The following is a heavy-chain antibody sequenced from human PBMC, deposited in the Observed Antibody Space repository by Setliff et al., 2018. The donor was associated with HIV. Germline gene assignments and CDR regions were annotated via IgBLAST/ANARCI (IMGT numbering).Heavy chain of an antibody. J-gene: IGHJ5*02. CDR3: ARALPFRTFGGFDP. CDR1: GFTFSSYS. CDR2: ISTTSSYT. Sequence: PGGSLRLSCAASGFTFSSYSMNWVRQAPGKGLEWVSYISTTSSYTNYADSVKGRFTISRDNAKNSLYLQMNSLKAEDTAVYYCARALPFRTFGGFDPWGQGTLVTVSS. D-gene: IGHD3-10*01. V-gene: IGHV3-21*05.